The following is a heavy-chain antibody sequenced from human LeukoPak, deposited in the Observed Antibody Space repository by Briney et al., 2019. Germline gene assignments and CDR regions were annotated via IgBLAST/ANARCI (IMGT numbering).Heavy chain of an antibody. CDR2: INPNSGGT. V-gene: IGHV1-2*02. CDR3: ARARGDIVVVPAAIWFDP. J-gene: IGHJ5*02. CDR1: GYTFTGYY. Sequence: ASVKVSCKASGYTFTGYYMYRVRQAPGQGLEWMGWINPNSGGTNYAQKFQGRVTMTRDTSISTAYMELSRLRSDDTTVYYCARARGDIVVVPAAIWFDPWGQGTLVTVSS. D-gene: IGHD2-2*01.